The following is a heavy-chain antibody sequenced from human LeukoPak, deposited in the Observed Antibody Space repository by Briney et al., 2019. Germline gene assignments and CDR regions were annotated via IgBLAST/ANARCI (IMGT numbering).Heavy chain of an antibody. CDR1: GFTFNSYS. CDR2: ISSSSSYI. CDR3: ARGDYYDSNATPDY. D-gene: IGHD3-22*01. V-gene: IGHV3-21*01. Sequence: KAGGSLRLSCAASGFTFNSYSMNWVRQAPGKGLEWVSSISSSSSYIDYADSVKGRFTISRDNAKNSLSLQTNSLRAEDTAVYYCARGDYYDSNATPDYWGQGTLVTVSS. J-gene: IGHJ4*02.